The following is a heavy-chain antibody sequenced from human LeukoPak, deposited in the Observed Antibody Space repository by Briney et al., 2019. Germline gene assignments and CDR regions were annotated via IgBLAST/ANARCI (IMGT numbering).Heavy chain of an antibody. CDR3: ATSAASPYYYYMDV. Sequence: PGGSLRLSCRGSGYSFTSYWIGWVRQMPGKGLEWMGIIYPGDSDTRYSPSFQGQVTISSDKSISTAYLPWTSLKASDTAMYYCATSAASPYYYYMDVWGKGTTVTVSS. D-gene: IGHD6-13*01. CDR2: IYPGDSDT. J-gene: IGHJ6*03. CDR1: GYSFTSYW. V-gene: IGHV5-51*01.